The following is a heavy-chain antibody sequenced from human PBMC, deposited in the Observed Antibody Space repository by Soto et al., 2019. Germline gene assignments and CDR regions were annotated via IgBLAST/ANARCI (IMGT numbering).Heavy chain of an antibody. D-gene: IGHD6-13*01. Sequence: DVQLLESGGGLVQPGGSLRLSCTASGFPFNTKSMTWVRQAPGKGLEWVSALTATSGRPYYADSVKGRFTISRDNSKNTLYLRMNNLGAEDTAFYYCAKDLRGPEAGTWYLDLWGRGTLVTVSS. J-gene: IGHJ2*01. CDR1: GFPFNTKS. CDR3: AKDLRGPEAGTWYLDL. V-gene: IGHV3-23*01. CDR2: LTATSGRP.